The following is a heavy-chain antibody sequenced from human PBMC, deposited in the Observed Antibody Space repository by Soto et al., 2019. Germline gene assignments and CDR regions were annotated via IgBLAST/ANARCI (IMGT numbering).Heavy chain of an antibody. J-gene: IGHJ4*02. CDR2: INPNNGDT. V-gene: IGHV1-2*06. D-gene: IGHD1-26*01. CDR3: ARRGGYYDY. CDR1: GYTFTGYY. Sequence: QVQVVQSGAEVKKPGGSVKVSCKASGYTFTGYYIHWVRQAPGQGLEWMGRINPNNGDTTYAQKFQGRVTMTRDTSITTAYMELTSLISYDTAVYYCARRGGYYDYWGQETLVTVSS.